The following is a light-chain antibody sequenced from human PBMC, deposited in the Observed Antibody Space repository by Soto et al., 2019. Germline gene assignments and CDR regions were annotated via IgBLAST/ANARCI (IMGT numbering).Light chain of an antibody. CDR1: SSDVGGYNY. CDR3: CSYAGSYTLV. J-gene: IGLJ1*01. Sequence: QSVLTQPRSVSGSPGQSVTISCTGTSSDVGGYNYVSWYHQHPGKAPKLMIYDVNKRPSGVPDRFSGSKSGNTASLTISGLHAEDEADYYCCSYAGSYTLVFGTGTKVTAL. CDR2: DVN. V-gene: IGLV2-11*01.